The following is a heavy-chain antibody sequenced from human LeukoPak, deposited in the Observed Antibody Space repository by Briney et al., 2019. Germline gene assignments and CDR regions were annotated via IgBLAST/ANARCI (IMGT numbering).Heavy chain of an antibody. J-gene: IGHJ2*01. CDR2: IYYSGST. D-gene: IGHD3-9*01. CDR1: GGSISSGGYY. V-gene: IGHV4-31*03. Sequence: SQTLSLTCTVSGGSISSGGYYWGWIRQHPGKGLEWIGYIYYSGSTYYNPSLKSRVTISVDTSKNQFSLKLSSVTAADTAVYYCARAGEPYYDILTGYYGNWYFDLWGRGTLVTVSS. CDR3: ARAGEPYYDILTGYYGNWYFDL.